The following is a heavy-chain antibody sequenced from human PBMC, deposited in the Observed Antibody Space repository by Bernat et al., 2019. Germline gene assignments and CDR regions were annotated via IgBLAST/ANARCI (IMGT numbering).Heavy chain of an antibody. J-gene: IGHJ4*02. CDR2: TYYRSKWYN. CDR1: GDSVSSNSAA. CDR3: AKDLGEIVVVPAAILDY. Sequence: QVQLQQSGPGLVKPSQTLSLTCAISGDSVSSNSAAWNWIRQSPSRGLEWLGRTYYRSKWYNDYAVSVKSRITINPDTSKNQFSLQLNSVTPEDTAVYYCAKDLGEIVVVPAAILDYWGQGTLVTVSS. D-gene: IGHD2-2*02. V-gene: IGHV6-1*01.